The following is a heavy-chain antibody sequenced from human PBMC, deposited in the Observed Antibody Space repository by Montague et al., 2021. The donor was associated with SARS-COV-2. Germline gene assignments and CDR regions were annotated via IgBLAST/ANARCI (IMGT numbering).Heavy chain of an antibody. CDR1: GFTFSSYG. V-gene: IGHV3-33*01. Sequence: SLRLSCAASGFTFSSYGMHWVRQAPGKGLEWVAVIWYDGSNKYYADSVKGRFTIPGDNSKNTLYLQMNSLRAEDTAVYYCARDTMRGSYYADAFDIWGQGTMVTVSS. D-gene: IGHD1-26*01. CDR2: IWYDGSNK. J-gene: IGHJ3*02. CDR3: ARDTMRGSYYADAFDI.